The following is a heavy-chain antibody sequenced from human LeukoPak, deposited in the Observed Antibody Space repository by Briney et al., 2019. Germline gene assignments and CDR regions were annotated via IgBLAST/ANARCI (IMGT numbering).Heavy chain of an antibody. Sequence: SETLSLTCTVSGGSISSYYWSWIRQPPGKGLEWIGYIYTSGSTNYNPSLKSRVTISVDTSKNQFSLKLSSVTAADTAVYYCARLTWDWSSPIFRDCYMDVWGKGTTVTVSS. J-gene: IGHJ6*03. V-gene: IGHV4-4*09. D-gene: IGHD3-3*01. CDR2: IYTSGST. CDR3: ARLTWDWSSPIFRDCYMDV. CDR1: GGSISSYY.